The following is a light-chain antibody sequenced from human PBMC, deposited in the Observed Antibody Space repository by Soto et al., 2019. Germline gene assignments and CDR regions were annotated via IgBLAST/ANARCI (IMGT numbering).Light chain of an antibody. V-gene: IGKV3-11*01. J-gene: IGKJ4*01. Sequence: EIVLTQSPATLSLSPGDRATLSCRASQSVTSSLAWFQQKPGQAPRLLIYDVSRRATAIPARFSGSGSGTDFTLNIISIEPEDFAVYYCKQRTTWPTFGGGTKVEIK. CDR3: KQRTTWPT. CDR2: DVS. CDR1: QSVTSS.